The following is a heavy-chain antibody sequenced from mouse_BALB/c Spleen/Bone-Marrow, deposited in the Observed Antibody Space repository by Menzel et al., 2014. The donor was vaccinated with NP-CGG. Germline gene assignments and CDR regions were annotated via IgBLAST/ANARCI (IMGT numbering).Heavy chain of an antibody. Sequence: DLVKPGASVKLSCKASGYTFTSYWINWMKQRPGQGLEWIGRIAPGSGSTYYNEMFKGKATLIVDTSSSTAYIQLSSLSSEDSAVYFCARGGLHYFDYWGQGTTLTVSS. CDR3: ARGGLHYFDY. CDR2: IAPGSGST. J-gene: IGHJ2*01. D-gene: IGHD3-3*01. CDR1: GYTFTSYW. V-gene: IGHV1S41*01.